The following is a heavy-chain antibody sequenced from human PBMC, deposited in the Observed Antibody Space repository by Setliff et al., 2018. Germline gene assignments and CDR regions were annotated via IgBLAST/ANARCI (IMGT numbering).Heavy chain of an antibody. D-gene: IGHD2-15*01. V-gene: IGHV2-5*02. J-gene: IGHJ3*01. Sequence: ASGPTLVNPTQTLTLTCSFSGFSLSDFGVGVGWIRQPPGKAPEWLALIYWDGDEHYTPSLEKRLTITKDTSKNQLVLTVSNMDSMDTAAYFCAYRRKMSARYDAFEVWGQGTLVTVSS. CDR2: IYWDGDE. CDR1: GFSLSDFGVG. CDR3: AYRRKMSARYDAFEV.